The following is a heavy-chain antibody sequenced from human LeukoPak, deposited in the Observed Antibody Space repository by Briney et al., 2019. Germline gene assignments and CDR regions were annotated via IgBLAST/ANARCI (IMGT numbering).Heavy chain of an antibody. D-gene: IGHD4-17*01. CDR3: ARDTDYEPDY. CDR2: LSYDGSNT. J-gene: IGHJ4*02. V-gene: IGHV3-30-3*01. Sequence: GGSLRLSCAASGFTFSTYAMHWVRQAPGKGLEWVAALSYDGSNTYYADSVKGRFTISRDNSKNTLYLQMNSLRAEDTAVYYCARDTDYEPDYWGQGTLVTVSS. CDR1: GFTFSTYA.